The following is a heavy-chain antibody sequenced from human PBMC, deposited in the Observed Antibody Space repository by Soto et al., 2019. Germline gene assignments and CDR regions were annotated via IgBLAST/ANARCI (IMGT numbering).Heavy chain of an antibody. CDR1: GFTFSSYS. D-gene: IGHD2-21*02. CDR2: ISGSGDST. V-gene: IGHV3-23*01. J-gene: IGHJ4*02. CDR3: ALTRVETYIVVVTDTHRFDY. Sequence: PGGSLRLSCAASGFTFSSYSMSWIRPAPGKGLERVSAISGSGDSTYYADSVKGRFTISRGNSKNTLYVQMNSLRAEDTAVYYCALTRVETYIVVVTDTHRFDYWGQGALVTVSS.